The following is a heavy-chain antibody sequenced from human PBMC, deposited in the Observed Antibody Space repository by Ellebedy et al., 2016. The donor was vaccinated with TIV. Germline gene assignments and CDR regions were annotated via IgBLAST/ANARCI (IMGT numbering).Heavy chain of an antibody. Sequence: ASVKVSCKASGYTFTSYGISWVRQAPGQGLEWMGWISAYNGNRNYAQKFQGRVTVSTDTSTGTAYMELRSLRSDDTAVYYCARGAITMLRGVPARVAHWGQGTLVTVSS. CDR1: GYTFTSYG. J-gene: IGHJ4*02. CDR3: ARGAITMLRGVPARVAH. V-gene: IGHV1-18*04. D-gene: IGHD3-10*01. CDR2: ISAYNGNR.